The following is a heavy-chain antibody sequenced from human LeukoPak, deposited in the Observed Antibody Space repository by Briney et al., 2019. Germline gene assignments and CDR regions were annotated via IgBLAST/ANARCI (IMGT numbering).Heavy chain of an antibody. J-gene: IGHJ3*02. Sequence: KPSETLSLTCTVSGGSISSSSYYWGWIRQPPGKGLEWIGRIYTSGSTNYNSSLKSRVTISVDTSKNQFALKLSSVTAADTAVYYCASRSGGRAFDIWGQGTMVTVSS. CDR1: GGSISSSSYY. CDR2: IYTSGST. V-gene: IGHV4-39*06. D-gene: IGHD2-15*01. CDR3: ASRSGGRAFDI.